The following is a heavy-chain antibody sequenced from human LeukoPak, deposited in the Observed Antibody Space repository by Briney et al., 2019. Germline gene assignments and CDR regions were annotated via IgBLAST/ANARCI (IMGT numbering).Heavy chain of an antibody. V-gene: IGHV5-51*01. CDR2: IYPGDFDT. J-gene: IGHJ6*02. CDR3: ARHDYSSSSPPYGMDV. D-gene: IGHD6-6*01. CDR1: GYSFTSYW. Sequence: GESLKISCQGSGYSFTSYWIGWVRQMPGKGLEWMGIIYPGDFDTRYSPSFQGQVTISADKSISTAYLQWSSLKASDTVMYYCARHDYSSSSPPYGMDVWGQGTTVTVSS.